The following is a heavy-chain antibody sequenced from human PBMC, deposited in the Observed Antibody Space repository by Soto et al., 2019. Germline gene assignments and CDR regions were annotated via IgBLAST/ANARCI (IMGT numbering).Heavy chain of an antibody. D-gene: IGHD4-17*01. CDR3: ASAVNDYGDYVWFDP. CDR1: GGSISSGGYY. V-gene: IGHV4-31*03. CDR2: IYYSGST. Sequence: SETLSLTCTVSGGSISSGGYYWSWIRQHPGKGLEWIGYIYYSGSTYYNPSLKSRVTISVDTSKNQFSLKLSSVTAADTAVYYCASAVNDYGDYVWFDPWGQGTLVTVSS. J-gene: IGHJ5*02.